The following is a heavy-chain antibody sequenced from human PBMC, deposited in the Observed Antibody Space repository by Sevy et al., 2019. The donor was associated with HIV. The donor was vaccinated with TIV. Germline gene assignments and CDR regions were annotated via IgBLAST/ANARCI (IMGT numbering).Heavy chain of an antibody. J-gene: IGHJ6*02. V-gene: IGHV1-18*01. CDR2: ISTYNGNT. CDR3: ARHLGPIVLMVYATPYGMDV. CDR1: GYTFTSYG. D-gene: IGHD2-8*01. Sequence: ASVKVSCKASGYTFTSYGISWVRQAPGQGLEWMGWISTYNGNTNYLQKVQGRVTMTTDTSTSTAYMELRSLRSDDTAVYYCARHLGPIVLMVYATPYGMDVWGQGTTVTVSS.